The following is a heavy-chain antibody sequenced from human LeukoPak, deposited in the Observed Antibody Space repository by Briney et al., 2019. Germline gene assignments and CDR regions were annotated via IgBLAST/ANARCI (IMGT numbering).Heavy chain of an antibody. J-gene: IGHJ4*02. CDR1: GGSISDYY. Sequence: SETLSLTCSVSGGSISDYYWSWIRLSPGTGLEWIGYIYYSGSTNYNPSLKSRVTISVDTSKKQFSLKLSSVTAADTAVYYCARALAGGNSFFDYWGQGTLVTVSS. CDR3: ARALAGGNSFFDY. V-gene: IGHV4-59*01. D-gene: IGHD4-23*01. CDR2: IYYSGST.